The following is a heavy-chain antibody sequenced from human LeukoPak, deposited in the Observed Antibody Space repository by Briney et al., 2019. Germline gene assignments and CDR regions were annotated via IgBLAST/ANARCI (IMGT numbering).Heavy chain of an antibody. D-gene: IGHD3-22*01. Sequence: PGGSLRLSCAASGFTFSDHYMDWVRQAPGKGLEWVGRTRNKANSYTTEYAASVKGRFTISRDDSKNSLYLQMNSLKTEDTAVYYCARVLRDSSGYSEGYDYWGQGTLVTVSS. CDR1: GFTFSDHY. CDR2: TRNKANSYTT. J-gene: IGHJ4*02. CDR3: ARVLRDSSGYSEGYDY. V-gene: IGHV3-72*01.